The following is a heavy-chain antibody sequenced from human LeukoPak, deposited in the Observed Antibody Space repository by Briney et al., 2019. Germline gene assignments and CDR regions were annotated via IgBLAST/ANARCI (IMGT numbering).Heavy chain of an antibody. Sequence: ASVKVSCKVSGYTLTELSMHWVRQAPGKGLEWMGGFDPEDGETIYAQKFQGRVTMTEDTSTDTAYMELSSLRSEDTAVYYCATGEQLAPPFDYWGQGTLVTVSS. V-gene: IGHV1-24*01. D-gene: IGHD6-6*01. CDR2: FDPEDGET. J-gene: IGHJ4*02. CDR3: ATGEQLAPPFDY. CDR1: GYTLTELS.